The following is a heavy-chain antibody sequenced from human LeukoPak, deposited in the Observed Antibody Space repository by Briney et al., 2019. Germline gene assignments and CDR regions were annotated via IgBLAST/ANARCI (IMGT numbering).Heavy chain of an antibody. V-gene: IGHV4-59*08. Sequence: SETLSLTCTVSGGSISNYFWSWVRQPPGKGLEWIRYIYYTGSTNYNPSLKSRVTISVDTSKNQFSLNLSSVTAADTAVYYCARYYYGSGSYQRYFDYWGQGTLVTVSS. CDR1: GGSISNYF. D-gene: IGHD3-10*01. CDR3: ARYYYGSGSYQRYFDY. CDR2: IYYTGST. J-gene: IGHJ4*02.